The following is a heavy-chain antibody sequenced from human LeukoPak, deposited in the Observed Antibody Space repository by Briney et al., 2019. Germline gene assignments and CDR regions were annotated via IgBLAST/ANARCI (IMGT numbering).Heavy chain of an antibody. CDR2: ISGSGGST. V-gene: IGHV3-23*01. J-gene: IGHJ4*02. CDR3: AREGSPLYSHHYYFDY. D-gene: IGHD4-11*01. Sequence: GGSLRLSCAASGFTFSSYAMSWVRQAPGKGLEWVSAISGSGGSTYYADSVKGRFTISRDNSKNTLYLQMNSLRAEDTAVYYCAREGSPLYSHHYYFDYWGQGTLVTVSS. CDR1: GFTFSSYA.